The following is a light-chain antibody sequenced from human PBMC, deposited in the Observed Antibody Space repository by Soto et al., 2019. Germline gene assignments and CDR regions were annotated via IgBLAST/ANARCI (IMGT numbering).Light chain of an antibody. J-gene: IGLJ1*01. V-gene: IGLV2-18*01. CDR2: EVN. Sequence: QSVLTQAASLSGSPGQSYRISCAGTTSHLSSYKRVSWYQRPPGTGPKVIIYEVNNRPSGVPGRFSGSKSGNTASLTISGLQAEDDAEYYCRLYTTDSTYVFGTGTKVTVL. CDR1: TSHLSSYKR. CDR3: RLYTTDSTYV.